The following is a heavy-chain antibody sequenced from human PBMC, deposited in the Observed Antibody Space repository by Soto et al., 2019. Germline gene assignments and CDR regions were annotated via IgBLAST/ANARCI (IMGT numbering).Heavy chain of an antibody. CDR2: ISPYNGNT. V-gene: IGHV1-18*01. CDR1: GYTFNTYF. CDR3: ARDTSNSFDY. Sequence: HVQLVQSGGELKKPGASVKVSCNTSGYTFNTYFISWVRQAPRQGLEWMGWISPYNGNTKYGEKVQGRVTMTTDTFTRTAYMELRNLRFDDTAVYYCARDTSNSFDYWGQGTLVTVSS. D-gene: IGHD2-2*01. J-gene: IGHJ4*02.